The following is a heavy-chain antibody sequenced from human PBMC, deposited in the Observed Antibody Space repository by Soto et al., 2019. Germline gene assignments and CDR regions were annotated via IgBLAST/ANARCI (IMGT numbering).Heavy chain of an antibody. V-gene: IGHV3-48*02. CDR1: GFTFSSYS. CDR2: ISGSSSAI. CDR3: ARRSCGHDACDI. D-gene: IGHD2-21*01. J-gene: IGHJ3*02. Sequence: EVQLVESGGGLVQPGGSLRLSCAASGFTFSSYSMNWVRQAPGKGLEWVSYISGSSSAIYYADSVKGRFTISRDNAENSLHLQMNSLTDDDTAVYYCARRSCGHDACDIWGQGSVVTVSS.